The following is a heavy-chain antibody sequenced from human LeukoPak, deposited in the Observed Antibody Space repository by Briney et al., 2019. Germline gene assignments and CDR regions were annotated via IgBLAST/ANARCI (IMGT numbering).Heavy chain of an antibody. Sequence: PGGSLRLSCAASGFTFRSYEVNWVRQAPGKGLEWVSYISSSGSTIYYADSGKGRFTISRDNAKHSLYLQMNSLRAEDTAVYYCARGGIYSAYGFDYWGQGTLVTVSS. CDR2: ISSSGSTI. CDR3: ARGGIYSAYGFDY. V-gene: IGHV3-48*03. CDR1: GFTFRSYE. D-gene: IGHD5-12*01. J-gene: IGHJ4*02.